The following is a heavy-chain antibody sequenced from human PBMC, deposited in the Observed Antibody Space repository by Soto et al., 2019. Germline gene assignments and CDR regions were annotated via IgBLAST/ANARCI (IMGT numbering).Heavy chain of an antibody. Sequence: QVQLVESWGVVVQPGKSLRLSCAASVFTFSSYGMHWVRQAPVKGLEWVALLSSDGSSRFYADSVKGRFTISRDNSENTPYLKMNSLRNDDTAVYYCAKDRNSFGYDSFVHWGQGTLVNVSS. CDR2: LSSDGSSR. D-gene: IGHD3-16*01. CDR3: AKDRNSFGYDSFVH. CDR1: VFTFSSYG. J-gene: IGHJ4*02. V-gene: IGHV3-30*18.